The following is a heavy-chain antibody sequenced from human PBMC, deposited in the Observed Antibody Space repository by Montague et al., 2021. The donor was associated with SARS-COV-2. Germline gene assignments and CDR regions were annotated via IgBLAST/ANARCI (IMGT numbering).Heavy chain of an antibody. Sequence: SETLSLTCSVSGGSISSYYWNWIRQTPGKGLEWIGYMYYNGRSNYNPSPKSRVTISIDTSRTQFSLKLSSVTAADTAVYHCAMGSGSGSYFFDQWGQGTLATVSS. CDR3: AMGSGSGSYFFDQ. CDR2: MYYNGRS. CDR1: GGSISSYY. V-gene: IGHV4-59*08. J-gene: IGHJ4*02. D-gene: IGHD1-26*01.